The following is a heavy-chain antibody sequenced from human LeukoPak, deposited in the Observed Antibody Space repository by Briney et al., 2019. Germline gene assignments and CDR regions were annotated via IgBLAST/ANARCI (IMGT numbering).Heavy chain of an antibody. D-gene: IGHD4-17*01. CDR3: ARPNYGDYIFGFDY. J-gene: IGHJ4*02. CDR2: IYYSGNT. Sequence: KPSETLSLTCTVSGVSVSRSSYYWGWIRQPPGKGLEGIGSIYYSGNTYYNPPLKSRFSISVDTSKNQFSLKMSSLTAADTAIYYCARPNYGDYIFGFDYCGQAIHVTVSS. V-gene: IGHV4-39*01. CDR1: GVSVSRSSYY.